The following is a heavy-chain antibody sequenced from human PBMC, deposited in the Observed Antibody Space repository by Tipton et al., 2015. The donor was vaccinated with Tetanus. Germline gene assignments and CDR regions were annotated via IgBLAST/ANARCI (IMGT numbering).Heavy chain of an antibody. J-gene: IGHJ6*02. Sequence: QVQLVQSGAEGKKPGASVKVSCKASGYTFTSYGISWVRQAPGQGLEWMGWIGAYNGNTNYAQKLQGRVTMTTDTSTSTAYMELRSLRSDDTAVYYCARDLWNDGPLYYGMDVWGQGTTVTVSS. D-gene: IGHD1-1*01. V-gene: IGHV1-18*04. CDR2: IGAYNGNT. CDR1: GYTFTSYG. CDR3: ARDLWNDGPLYYGMDV.